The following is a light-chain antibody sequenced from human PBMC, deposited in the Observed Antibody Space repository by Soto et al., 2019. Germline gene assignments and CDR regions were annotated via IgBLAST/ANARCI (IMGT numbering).Light chain of an antibody. J-gene: IGKJ2*03. CDR3: QQYNNWYS. CDR2: DAS. Sequence: DIVMTQSPATLSVSPGERATLSCRASQSLSTNLAWYQQKSGQAPRLLIYDASTRATGIPARFSGSGSGTEFTLTISSLQSEVFAVYCSQQYNNWYSFGQGTKLEI. CDR1: QSLSTN. V-gene: IGKV3-15*01.